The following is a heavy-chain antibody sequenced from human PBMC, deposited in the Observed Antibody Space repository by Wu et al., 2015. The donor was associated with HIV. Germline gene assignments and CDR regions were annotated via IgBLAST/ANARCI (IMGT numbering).Heavy chain of an antibody. CDR3: ARVDLSRYCSRTTCYELDH. V-gene: IGHV1-69*15. J-gene: IGHJ4*02. CDR1: GGTFVNSA. CDR2: IIPMFSTA. Sequence: QVQLVQSGAEVKEPGSSVKVSCKASGGTFVNSAFNWVRQAPGQGLEWMGRIIPMFSTANYAQKFQGRVTITADESTSTVYMELNSLKSEDTAVYFCARVDLSRYCSRTTCYELDHWGQGTLVTVSS. D-gene: IGHD2-2*01.